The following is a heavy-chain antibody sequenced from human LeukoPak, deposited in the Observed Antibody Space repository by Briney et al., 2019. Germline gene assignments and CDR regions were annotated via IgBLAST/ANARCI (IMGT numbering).Heavy chain of an antibody. V-gene: IGHV1-3*01. CDR2: INAGNGNT. CDR3: ARTQRLGRDYYGMDV. J-gene: IGHJ6*02. Sequence: ASVKVSCKASGYTFTSYAMHWVRQAPGQRLEWMGWINAGNGNTKYSQKFQGRVTITRDTSASTAYMELSSLRSEDTAVYYCARTQRLGRDYYGMDVWGQGTTVTVYS. CDR1: GYTFTSYA. D-gene: IGHD1-26*01.